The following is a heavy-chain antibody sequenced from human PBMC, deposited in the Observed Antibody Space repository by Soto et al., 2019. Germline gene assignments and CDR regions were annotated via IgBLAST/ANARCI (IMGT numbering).Heavy chain of an antibody. V-gene: IGHV3-23*01. CDR1: GFTFSSYA. CDR2: ISGSGGST. D-gene: IGHD2-15*01. CDR3: AKADQGYCSGGSCYFDY. J-gene: IGHJ4*02. Sequence: GGSLRLSCAASGFTFSSYAMSWVRQAPGKGLEWVSAISGSGGSTYYADSVKGRFTISRDNSKNTLYLQMNSLRAEDTAVYYCAKADQGYCSGGSCYFDYWGQGTLVTVSS.